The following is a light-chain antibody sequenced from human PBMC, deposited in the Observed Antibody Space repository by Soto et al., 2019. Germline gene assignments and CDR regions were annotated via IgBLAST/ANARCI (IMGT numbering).Light chain of an antibody. CDR2: AAS. CDR3: QQSYSTPLT. J-gene: IGKJ4*01. CDR1: QPISTY. Sequence: DLQISHSPSSLSASEADRAIITCRASQPISTYLNWFQQKPGKAPKLLIYAASTLQSGVPSRFSGSGSGTDFTLTISSLQPEDFATYYCQQSYSTPLTFGGGTKV. V-gene: IGKV1-39*01.